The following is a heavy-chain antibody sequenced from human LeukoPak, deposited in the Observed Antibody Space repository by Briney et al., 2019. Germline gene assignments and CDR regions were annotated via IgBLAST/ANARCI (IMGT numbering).Heavy chain of an antibody. J-gene: IGHJ2*01. V-gene: IGHV4-59*08. CDR3: ARLIIAYWYFDL. CDR1: GGSISSYY. D-gene: IGHD3-16*01. Sequence: PSETLSLTCTVSGGSISSYYWSWIRQPPGKGLEWIGNIYYSGSTYYNPSLKSRATISVDTSKNQFSLKLSSVTAADTAVYYCARLIIAYWYFDLWGRGTLVTVSS. CDR2: IYYSGST.